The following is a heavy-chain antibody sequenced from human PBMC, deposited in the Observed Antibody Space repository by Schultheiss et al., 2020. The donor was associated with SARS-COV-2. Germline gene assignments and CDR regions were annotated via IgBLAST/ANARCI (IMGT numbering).Heavy chain of an antibody. J-gene: IGHJ4*02. CDR1: GGSFSGYY. Sequence: SETLSLTCAVYGGSFSGYYWSWIRQPPGKGLEWIGEINHSGSTYYNPSLKSRVTISVDTSKNQFSLKLSSVTAADTAVYYCASTPGIAVAGGLWWGQGTLVTVSS. D-gene: IGHD6-19*01. V-gene: IGHV4-34*01. CDR3: ASTPGIAVAGGLW. CDR2: INHSGST.